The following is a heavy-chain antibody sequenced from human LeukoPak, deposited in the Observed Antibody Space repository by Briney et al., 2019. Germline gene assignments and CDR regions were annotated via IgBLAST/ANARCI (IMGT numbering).Heavy chain of an antibody. CDR1: GFTVSSNY. V-gene: IGHV3-66*02. J-gene: IGHJ4*02. D-gene: IGHD5-12*01. Sequence: GGSLRLSCPASGFTVSSNYMSWVRQAPGKGLEWVSVIYSGGSTYYADSVKGRFTISRDNSKNTLYLQMNSLRAEDTAVYYCASIDIVATIWVYFDYWGQGTLVTVSS. CDR2: IYSGGST. CDR3: ASIDIVATIWVYFDY.